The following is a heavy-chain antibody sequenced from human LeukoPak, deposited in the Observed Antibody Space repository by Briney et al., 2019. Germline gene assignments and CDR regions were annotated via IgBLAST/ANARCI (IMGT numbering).Heavy chain of an antibody. Sequence: SGTLSLTCGVSGGSIDITNYWSWVRQAPGKGLEWIGEISHSGTTDYNPSLRSRVTMFLDRANNQFSLSLTSVTAADSAVYYCTRENRPFCPFAYWGQGVLVTVSS. CDR1: GGSIDITNY. CDR3: TRENRPFCPFAY. J-gene: IGHJ4*02. CDR2: ISHSGTT. D-gene: IGHD2/OR15-2a*01. V-gene: IGHV4-4*02.